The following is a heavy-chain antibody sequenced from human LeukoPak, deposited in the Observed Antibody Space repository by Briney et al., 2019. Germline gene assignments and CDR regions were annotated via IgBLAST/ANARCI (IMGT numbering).Heavy chain of an antibody. D-gene: IGHD2-15*01. Sequence: SETLSLTCTVSGGSISSYYGSWIRQPAGKGLEWIGRIYTSGSTNYNPSLKSRVTMSVDTSKNQFSLKLSSVTAADTAVYYCARDVVVVDNYYYGMDVWGQGTTVTVSS. J-gene: IGHJ6*02. CDR3: ARDVVVVDNYYYGMDV. CDR1: GGSISSYY. V-gene: IGHV4-4*07. CDR2: IYTSGST.